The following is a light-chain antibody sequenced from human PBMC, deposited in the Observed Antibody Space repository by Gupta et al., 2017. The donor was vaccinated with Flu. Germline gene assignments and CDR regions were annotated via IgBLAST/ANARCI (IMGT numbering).Light chain of an antibody. Sequence: QSALTQPASVSGSPGQSITISCTGTSSDIANYNYVSWYQQHPGRAPKLMIFEVTNRPSGVSNRFSGSKSGNTASLTISGLQPEDEADYYCSSYTRSSKVFGTGTKVTVL. J-gene: IGLJ1*01. CDR2: EVT. V-gene: IGLV2-14*01. CDR1: SSDIANYNY. CDR3: SSYTRSSKV.